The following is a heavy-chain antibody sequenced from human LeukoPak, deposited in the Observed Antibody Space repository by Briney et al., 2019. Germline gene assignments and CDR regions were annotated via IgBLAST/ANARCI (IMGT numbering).Heavy chain of an antibody. D-gene: IGHD3-10*01. CDR1: GYSFTSYW. J-gene: IGHJ4*02. Sequence: GESLKISCQGSGYSFTSYWIAWLRQMPGKGLDWMGTTYPGDSDTTYSPSFQDQVTISADKSTSTAYLQWTSLKASDSAMFYCARTDGSGSYHNDYYFVYWGQGTLVTVSS. V-gene: IGHV5-51*01. CDR3: ARTDGSGSYHNDYYFVY. CDR2: TYPGDSDT.